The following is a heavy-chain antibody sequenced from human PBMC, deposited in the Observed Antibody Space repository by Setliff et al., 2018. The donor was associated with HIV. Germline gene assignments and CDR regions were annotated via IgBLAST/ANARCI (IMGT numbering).Heavy chain of an antibody. J-gene: IGHJ6*03. CDR2: MNPNSGNT. Sequence: ASVKVSCKASGYTFTGYYMHWVRQAPGQGLEWMGWMNPNSGNTGYAQKFQGRVTMTRNTSISTAYMELSSLRAEDTAVYYCARERGRGSGWYVPYMDVWGKGTTVTVSS. CDR1: GYTFTGYY. CDR3: ARERGRGSGWYVPYMDV. V-gene: IGHV1-8*02. D-gene: IGHD6-19*01.